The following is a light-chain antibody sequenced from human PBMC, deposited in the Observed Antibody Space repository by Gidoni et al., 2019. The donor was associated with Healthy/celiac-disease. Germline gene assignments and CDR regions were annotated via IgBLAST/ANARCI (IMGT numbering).Light chain of an antibody. CDR1: QDISNY. CDR3: QQYDNLPS. Sequence: DIQMTQSPSYLSASVGDRVTITCQASQDISNYVNWYQQKPGKAPKLLIYDASNVETGVPSRFSGSGSGTDFTFTISSLQPEDIATYYCQQYDNLPSFGGGTKVEIK. V-gene: IGKV1-33*01. CDR2: DAS. J-gene: IGKJ4*01.